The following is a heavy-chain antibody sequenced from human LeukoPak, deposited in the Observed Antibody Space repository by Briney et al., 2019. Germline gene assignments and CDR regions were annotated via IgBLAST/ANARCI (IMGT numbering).Heavy chain of an antibody. Sequence: SGTLSLTCTVSGGSMSSYYWSWIRQPPGKGLEWIGYIYYSGSTNYNPSLKSRVTISVDTSKNQFSLKLSSVTAADTAVYYCARDHSVVVGSHSDAFDIWGQGTMVTVSS. CDR1: GGSMSSYY. V-gene: IGHV4-59*01. J-gene: IGHJ3*02. CDR2: IYYSGST. D-gene: IGHD2-15*01. CDR3: ARDHSVVVGSHSDAFDI.